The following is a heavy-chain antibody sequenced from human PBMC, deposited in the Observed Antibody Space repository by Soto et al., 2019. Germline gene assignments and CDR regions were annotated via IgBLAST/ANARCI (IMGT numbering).Heavy chain of an antibody. V-gene: IGHV1-18*01. CDR2: ISPYNGNT. D-gene: IGHD6-6*01. CDR3: ARFEYRSTDPLGYAFDI. CDR1: GYIFRSHG. Sequence: QVQLVQSGAEVKKPGASVKVSCKASGYIFRSHGVSWLRQAPGPGLEWMGWISPYNGNTNYAQNLQGRATMTTDTSTSTAYMELRSLRSDDTAVYDCARFEYRSTDPLGYAFDIWGQGTMVTVPS. J-gene: IGHJ3*02.